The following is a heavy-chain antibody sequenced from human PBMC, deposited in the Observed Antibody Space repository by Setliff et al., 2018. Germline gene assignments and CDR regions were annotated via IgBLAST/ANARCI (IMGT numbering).Heavy chain of an antibody. V-gene: IGHV1-46*01. CDR2: INPSGGST. CDR1: GYTFTSYA. J-gene: IGHJ4*02. CDR3: ARVQLEEMATIFLDY. Sequence: ASVKVSCKASGYTFTSYAMHWVRQAPGQRLEWMGIINPSGGSTSYAQKFQGRVTMTRDTSTSTVYMELSSLRSEDTAVYYCARVQLEEMATIFLDYWGQGTLVTVSS. D-gene: IGHD5-12*01.